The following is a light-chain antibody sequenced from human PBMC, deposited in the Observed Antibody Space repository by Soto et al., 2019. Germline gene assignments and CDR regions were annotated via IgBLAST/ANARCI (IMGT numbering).Light chain of an antibody. J-gene: IGKJ1*01. Sequence: EIVLTQSPATLSLSPGERATLSCRASQGVSSYLAWYQQKPGQAPRLLIYAASSLQSGVPSRFSGSGSGTDFTLTISSLQPEDFATYYCQQSYSTPWTFGQGTKVEIK. V-gene: IGKV3D-11*01. CDR2: AAS. CDR1: QGVSSY. CDR3: QQSYSTPWT.